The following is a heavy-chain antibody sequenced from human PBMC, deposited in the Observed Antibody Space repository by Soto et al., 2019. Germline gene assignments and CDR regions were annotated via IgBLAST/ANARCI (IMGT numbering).Heavy chain of an antibody. CDR3: AKDGGVGGVMDAFDI. J-gene: IGHJ3*02. Sequence: EVQLLESGGGLVQPGGSLRLSCVASGFTFSSYTMSWVRQAPGKGLECVSAITISGGSTYYADSVKGRFTISRDNSKTPRNLQMNSLRAEATAVYYCAKDGGVGGVMDAFDIWGQGTMVTVPS. CDR2: ITISGGST. D-gene: IGHD3-16*01. CDR1: GFTFSSYT. V-gene: IGHV3-23*01.